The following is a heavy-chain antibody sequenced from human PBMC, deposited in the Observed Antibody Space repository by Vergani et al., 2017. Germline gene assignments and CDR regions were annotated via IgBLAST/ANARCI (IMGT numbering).Heavy chain of an antibody. CDR2: ISDNGGTT. CDR1: GFTFRNYA. J-gene: IGHJ6*03. V-gene: IGHV3-23*01. Sequence: EVQLLESGGGLAQPGGSLRLSCAASGFTFRNYAMTWVRQAPGKGLEWVSIISDNGGTTYYADSVKGRFTISRDNAKNSLYLQMNSLRAEDTAVYYCAREGDSQYYYYMDVWGKGTTVTVSS. D-gene: IGHD3-16*01. CDR3: AREGDSQYYYYMDV.